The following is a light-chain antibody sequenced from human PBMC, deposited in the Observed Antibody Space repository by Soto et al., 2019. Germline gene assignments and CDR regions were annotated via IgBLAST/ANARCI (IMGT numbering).Light chain of an antibody. J-gene: IGLJ2*01. CDR2: NND. Sequence: QSVLTQPPSASGTPGQKVTISCSGATSDIGSNTIHWYRHLPGSGPTLVVFNNDQRPSGVPDRISGSKSGTSASLAISGLQAEDEADYYCCSYAGGYTHAVFGGGTKLTVL. CDR3: CSYAGGYTHAV. V-gene: IGLV1-44*01. CDR1: TSDIGSNT.